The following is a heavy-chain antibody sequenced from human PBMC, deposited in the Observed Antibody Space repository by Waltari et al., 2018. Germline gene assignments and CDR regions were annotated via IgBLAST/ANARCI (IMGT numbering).Heavy chain of an antibody. Sequence: ITLKESGPTLVKTTQTLTLTCTFAGFPLSNSGVGVGWIRKPQGTALEWLALIYWNDDKRYSPSLTSRLTITTDTSKNQVVLTMTNMDPVDTATYYCAHSEDYCYPPRYDYWGQGTLVTVSS. CDR2: IYWNDDK. J-gene: IGHJ4*02. V-gene: IGHV2-5*01. CDR3: AHSEDYCYPPRYDY. D-gene: IGHD4-17*01. CDR1: GFPLSNSGVG.